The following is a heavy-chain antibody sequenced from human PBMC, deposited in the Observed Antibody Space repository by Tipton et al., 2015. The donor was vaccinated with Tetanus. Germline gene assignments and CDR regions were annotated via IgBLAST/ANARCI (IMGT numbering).Heavy chain of an antibody. CDR2: ISWXXXXI. J-gene: IGHJ4*02. V-gene: IGHV3-20*04. D-gene: IGHD2-21*01. Sequence: SLRLSCAASGFTVXSNYMSWVRQAPGKGLEWVSGISWXXXXIGXXXXVKGRFTISRDNAKNPLYLQMNSLRAEDTALYYCARDGGDSGHWGQGTQVAVSS. CDR1: GFTVXSNY. CDR3: ARDGGDSGH.